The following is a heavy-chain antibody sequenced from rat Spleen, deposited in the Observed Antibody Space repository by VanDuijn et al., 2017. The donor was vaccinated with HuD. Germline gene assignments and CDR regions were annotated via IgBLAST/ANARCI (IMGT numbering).Heavy chain of an antibody. D-gene: IGHD1-3*01. Sequence: EVQLQESGPGLVKPSQSLSLTCSVTFYSITSSYRWNWIRKFPGNKLEWMGYINSAGSTNHNPSLKSRISITRNTSKNQFFLKVNSVTTEDTATYYCAKTTVAYYYVMDAWGQGASVTVSS. CDR3: AKTTVAYYYVMDA. J-gene: IGHJ4*01. V-gene: IGHV3-3*01. CDR2: INSAGST. CDR1: FYSITSSYR.